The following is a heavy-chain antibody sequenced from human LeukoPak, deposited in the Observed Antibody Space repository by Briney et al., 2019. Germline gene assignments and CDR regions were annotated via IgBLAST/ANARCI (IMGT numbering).Heavy chain of an antibody. V-gene: IGHV4-39*01. CDR2: IRYSGST. CDR1: GGSISSNTYF. Sequence: WETLSLTCNVSGGSISSNTYFWGWIRRPPGKGLEGIGSIRYSGSTYYNPSLKSRVTISVDTSKNQFSLNLSSLTAADTAVYYCATSDTVSTYNWFDPWGQGTLVTVSS. J-gene: IGHJ5*02. D-gene: IGHD5/OR15-5a*01. CDR3: ATSDTVSTYNWFDP.